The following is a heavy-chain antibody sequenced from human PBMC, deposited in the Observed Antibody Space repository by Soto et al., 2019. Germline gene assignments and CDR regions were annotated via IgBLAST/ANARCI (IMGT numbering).Heavy chain of an antibody. Sequence: ASVKVSCKASGYTFTSYGISWVRQAPGQGLEWMGWISAYNGNTNYAQKLQGRVTMTTDTSTSTAYMELRSLRSDDTAVYYCAREGYDFWSGYKDCWFDPWGQGTLVTVSS. CDR1: GYTFTSYG. CDR2: ISAYNGNT. J-gene: IGHJ5*02. CDR3: AREGYDFWSGYKDCWFDP. D-gene: IGHD3-3*01. V-gene: IGHV1-18*01.